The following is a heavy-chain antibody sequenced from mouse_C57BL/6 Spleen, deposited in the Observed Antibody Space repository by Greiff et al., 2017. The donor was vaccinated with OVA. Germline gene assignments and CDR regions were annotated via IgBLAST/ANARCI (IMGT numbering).Heavy chain of an antibody. Sequence: EVQLQQSGPELVKPGASVKISCKASGYTFTDYYMNWVKQSHGKSLEWIGDINPNNGGTSYNQKFKGKATLTVDKSSSTAYMELRSLTSEDSAVYYCASWGSSFAYWGQGTLVTVSA. J-gene: IGHJ3*01. V-gene: IGHV1-26*01. CDR1: GYTFTDYY. CDR2: INPNNGGT. D-gene: IGHD1-1*01. CDR3: ASWGSSFAY.